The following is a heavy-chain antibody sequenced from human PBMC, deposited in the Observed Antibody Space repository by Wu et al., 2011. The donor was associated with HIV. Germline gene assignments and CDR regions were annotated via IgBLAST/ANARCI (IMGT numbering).Heavy chain of an antibody. J-gene: IGHJ4*02. CDR1: GGTFSSYA. CDR3: ARGGTGGRDILWFGELNY. CDR2: IIPIFGTA. V-gene: IGHV1-69*01. Sequence: VQLVQSGAEVKKPGSSVKVSCKASGGTFSSYAISWVRQAPGQGLEWMGGIIPIFGTANYAQKFQGRVTITTDESTSTAYMELSSLRSEDTAVYYCARGGTGGRDILWFGELNYWGQGTLVTVSS. D-gene: IGHD3-10*01.